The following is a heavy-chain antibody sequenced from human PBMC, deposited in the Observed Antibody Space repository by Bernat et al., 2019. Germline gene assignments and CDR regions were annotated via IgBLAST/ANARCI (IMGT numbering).Heavy chain of an antibody. Sequence: VQVVESGGGVVQPGRSLRLSCAASGFTFSSYEMNWVRQSPGKGLEWVSYISSSGSTIYYADSVKGRFTVSRDNAKKSLYLQMNSLRVDDTAIYYCARGSWLDPWGQGTLVTVSS. J-gene: IGHJ5*02. CDR3: ARGSWLDP. CDR2: ISSSGSTI. CDR1: GFTFSSYE. V-gene: IGHV3-48*03.